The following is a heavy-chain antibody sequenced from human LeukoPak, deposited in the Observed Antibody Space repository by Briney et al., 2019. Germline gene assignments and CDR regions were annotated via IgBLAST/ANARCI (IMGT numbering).Heavy chain of an antibody. CDR2: INPNSGGT. D-gene: IGHD6-13*01. J-gene: IGHJ1*01. CDR1: GYTFTGYY. V-gene: IGHV1-2*02. Sequence: ASVKVSCKASGYTFTGYYMHWVRQAPGQGLEWMGWINPNSGGTNYAQKFQGRVTMTRDTSISTAYMELSRLRSDDTAVYYCARQRYSSSWYGREYFQHWGQGTLVTVSP. CDR3: ARQRYSSSWYGREYFQH.